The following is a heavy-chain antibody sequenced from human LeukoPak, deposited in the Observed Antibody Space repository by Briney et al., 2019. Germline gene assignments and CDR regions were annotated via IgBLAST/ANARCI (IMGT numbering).Heavy chain of an antibody. CDR1: GGSISSYY. Sequence: WETLSLTCTVSGGSISSYYWSWIRQPPGKGLEWIGYIYYSGSTNYNPSLKSRVTISVDTSKNQFSLKLSSVTAADTAVYYCASGEITMVRGVIIGHAFDIWGQGTMVTVSS. D-gene: IGHD3-10*01. J-gene: IGHJ3*02. CDR3: ASGEITMVRGVIIGHAFDI. V-gene: IGHV4-59*08. CDR2: IYYSGST.